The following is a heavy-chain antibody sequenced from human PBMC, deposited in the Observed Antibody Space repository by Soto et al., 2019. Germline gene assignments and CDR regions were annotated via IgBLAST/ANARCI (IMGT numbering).Heavy chain of an antibody. J-gene: IGHJ6*02. Sequence: QVQLQESGPGLVKPSQTLSLTCTVSGGSISSGGYYWSWIRQHPGKGLEWIGYIYYSGSPYYNPSLGSRVTISVDTAKNQFSLKLSSVTAADTAVYYCARGFGSSTSRGTNYGMDVWGQGTTVTVSS. CDR1: GGSISSGGYY. CDR2: IYYSGSP. CDR3: ARGFGSSTSRGTNYGMDV. V-gene: IGHV4-31*03. D-gene: IGHD2-2*01.